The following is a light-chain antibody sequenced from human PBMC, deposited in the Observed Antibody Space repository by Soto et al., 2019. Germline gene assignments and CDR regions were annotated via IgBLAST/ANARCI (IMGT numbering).Light chain of an antibody. CDR2: GAS. CDR3: LQYGSSPYT. V-gene: IGKV3-20*01. Sequence: DIVLTQSPGTLSLSPGEKAILSCRASQGISSNNLAWYQQRPGQAPRLLIYGASSRATGISDRFSGSGSGTDFTLTISRLEPEDFAVFYCLQYGSSPYTFGQGTKVEIK. J-gene: IGKJ2*01. CDR1: QGISSNN.